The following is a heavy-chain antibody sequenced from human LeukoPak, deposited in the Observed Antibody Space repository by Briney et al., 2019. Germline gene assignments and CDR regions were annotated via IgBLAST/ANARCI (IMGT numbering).Heavy chain of an antibody. CDR3: ARDNGWSADF. Sequence: SGGSLRLSCAAPGFSFSSNWMGWVRQAPGKGLEWVANIKQDGSAKPYVDSVKGRFTISRDNAKNSLFLQMNSLRAEDTAVYYCARDNGWSADFWGQGTLVTVSS. J-gene: IGHJ4*02. CDR1: GFSFSSNW. V-gene: IGHV3-7*03. D-gene: IGHD2-15*01. CDR2: IKQDGSAK.